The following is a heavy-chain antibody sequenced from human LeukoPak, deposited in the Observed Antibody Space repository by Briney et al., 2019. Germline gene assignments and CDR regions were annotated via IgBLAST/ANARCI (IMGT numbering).Heavy chain of an antibody. CDR2: ISYDGSNK. V-gene: IGHV3-30*18. Sequence: PGGSLGLSCAASGFTFSSYGMHWVRQAPGKGLEWVAVISYDGSNKYYADSVKGRFTISRDNSKNTLYLQMNSLRAEDTAVYYCAKDRAAGPPIDYWGQGTLVTVSS. J-gene: IGHJ4*02. D-gene: IGHD6-13*01. CDR3: AKDRAAGPPIDY. CDR1: GFTFSSYG.